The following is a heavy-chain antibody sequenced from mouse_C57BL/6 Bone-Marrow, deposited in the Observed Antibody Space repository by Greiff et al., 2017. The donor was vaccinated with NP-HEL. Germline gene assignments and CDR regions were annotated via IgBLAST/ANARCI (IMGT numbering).Heavy chain of an antibody. CDR1: GYTFTSYW. Sequence: QVQLKESGAELVKPGASVKVSRKASGYTFTSYWMHWVKQRPGQGLEWIGRIHPSDSDTNYNQKFKGKATLTVDKSSSTAYMQLSSLTSEDSAVYYCASYYYGSSYWYFDVWGTGTTVTVSS. CDR2: IHPSDSDT. V-gene: IGHV1-74*01. J-gene: IGHJ1*03. CDR3: ASYYYGSSYWYFDV. D-gene: IGHD1-1*01.